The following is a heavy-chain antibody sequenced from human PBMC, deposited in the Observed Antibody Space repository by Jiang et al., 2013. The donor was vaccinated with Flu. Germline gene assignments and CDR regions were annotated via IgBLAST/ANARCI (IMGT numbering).Heavy chain of an antibody. CDR2: IYSIGST. CDR1: GFTVSNNY. D-gene: IGHD1-26*01. V-gene: IGHV3-66*01. Sequence: QLVESGGGLVQPGESLRLSCAASGFTVSNNYLNWVRQAPGKGLEWVSIIYSIGSTYYADSVKGRFTISRDESKNTLYLQMNSLRAEDTAVYYCARGSGSLDYWGRGTLVTVSS. J-gene: IGHJ4*02. CDR3: ARGSGSLDY.